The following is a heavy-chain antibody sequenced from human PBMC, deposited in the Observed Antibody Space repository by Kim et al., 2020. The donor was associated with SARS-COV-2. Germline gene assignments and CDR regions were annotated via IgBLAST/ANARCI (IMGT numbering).Heavy chain of an antibody. J-gene: IGHJ4*02. CDR2: IYYSGST. V-gene: IGHV4-39*07. CDR1: GGSISSSSYY. CDR3: AREPRYQYYFDY. Sequence: SETLSLTCTVSGGSISSSSYYWGWIRQPPGKGLEWIGSIYYSGSTYYNPSLKSRVTISVDTSKNQFSLKLSSVTAADTAVYYCAREPRYQYYFDYWGQGTLVTVSS. D-gene: IGHD2-2*01.